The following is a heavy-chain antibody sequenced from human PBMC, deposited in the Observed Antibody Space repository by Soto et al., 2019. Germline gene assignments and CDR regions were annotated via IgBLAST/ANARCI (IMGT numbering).Heavy chain of an antibody. D-gene: IGHD3-22*01. J-gene: IGHJ4*02. CDR3: TRSGWSSGYAHTL. CDR1: GGSFSGYS. CDR2: INLSGDT. Sequence: SETLSLTCAVSGGSFSGYSWSWIRQPPGKGLEWIGQINLSGDTNYSPSLKSRLSLSGDPSKNHFSLSLTSVTAADSAVYYCTRSGWSSGYAHTLWGQGTLVTVSS. V-gene: IGHV4-34*01.